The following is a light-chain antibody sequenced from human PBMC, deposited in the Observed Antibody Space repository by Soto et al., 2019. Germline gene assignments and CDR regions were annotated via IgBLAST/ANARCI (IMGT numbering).Light chain of an antibody. V-gene: IGKV3-11*01. CDR3: QQRSNWPPLT. J-gene: IGKJ4*01. Sequence: EIGLTQSPATLSLSPGERATLSCRASQSVSSYLAWYQQKPGQAPRLHIYDASNRATGIPARFSGSGSGTDFTLTISSLEPEDFAVYYCQQRSNWPPLTFGGGTKVEIK. CDR2: DAS. CDR1: QSVSSY.